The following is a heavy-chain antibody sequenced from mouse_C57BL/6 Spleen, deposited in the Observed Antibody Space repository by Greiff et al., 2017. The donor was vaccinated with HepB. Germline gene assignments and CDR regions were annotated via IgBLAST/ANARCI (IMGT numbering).Heavy chain of an antibody. CDR3: ARGITTVLAQGYFDV. D-gene: IGHD1-1*01. CDR1: GYTFTSYT. Sequence: VQLQQSGADLARPGASVKMSCKASGYTFTSYTMHWVNQRPGQSLDWIGYINPSSGYTNYNQKFKDKATLTADKSSSTAYMQLSSLTSEDAAVYYCARGITTVLAQGYFDVWGTGTTVTVSS. J-gene: IGHJ1*03. V-gene: IGHV1-4*01. CDR2: INPSSGYT.